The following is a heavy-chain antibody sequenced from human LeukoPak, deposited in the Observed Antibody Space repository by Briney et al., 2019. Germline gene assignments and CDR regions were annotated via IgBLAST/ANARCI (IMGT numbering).Heavy chain of an antibody. Sequence: PGGSLRLSCAASGFTFSSYGMHWVRQAPGKGLEWVAFIRYDGSNKYYADSVKGRFTISRDNSKNTLYLQMNSLRAEDTAVYYCARGGRWLLGTVTTGECFDYWGQGTLVTVSS. CDR2: IRYDGSNK. V-gene: IGHV3-30*02. CDR3: ARGGRWLLGTVTTGECFDY. J-gene: IGHJ4*02. CDR1: GFTFSSYG. D-gene: IGHD4-17*01.